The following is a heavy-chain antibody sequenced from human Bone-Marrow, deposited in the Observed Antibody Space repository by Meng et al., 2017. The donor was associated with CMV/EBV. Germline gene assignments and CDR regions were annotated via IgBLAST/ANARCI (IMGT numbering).Heavy chain of an antibody. J-gene: IGHJ4*02. CDR2: INPNTDT. V-gene: IGHV1-2*02. CDR3: ARSSGWSRFDY. Sequence: QAQRVQSVAEVKKPGASVKVSCKASGYTLNYYYIHWARQAPGQWLEWMGWINPNTDTNYAQNFQGRVTMTRDMYINTAYMELSRLTSGDTAVYYCARSSGWSRFDYWGQGTLVTVSS. CDR1: GYTLNYYY. D-gene: IGHD6-19*01.